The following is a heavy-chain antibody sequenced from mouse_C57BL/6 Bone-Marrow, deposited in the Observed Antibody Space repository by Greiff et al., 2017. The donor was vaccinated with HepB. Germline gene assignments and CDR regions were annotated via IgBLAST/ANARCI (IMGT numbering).Heavy chain of an antibody. CDR2: IDPNSGGT. Sequence: QVQLKQPGAELVKPGASVKLSCKASGYTFTSYWMHWVKQRPGRGLEWIGRIDPNSGGTKYNEEFKSKATLTVDKPSSTAYMQLSSLTSEDSAVYYCARRGTYDGFAYWGQGTLVTVSA. CDR3: ARRGTYDGFAY. J-gene: IGHJ3*01. V-gene: IGHV1-72*01. CDR1: GYTFTSYW. D-gene: IGHD1-1*01.